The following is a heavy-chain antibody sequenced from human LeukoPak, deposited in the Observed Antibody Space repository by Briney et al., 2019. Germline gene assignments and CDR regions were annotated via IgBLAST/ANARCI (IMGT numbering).Heavy chain of an antibody. CDR1: GFTFSSYA. J-gene: IGHJ4*02. V-gene: IGHV3-23*01. CDR3: AIRGEICSGGSCYGY. CDR2: ISGSGGST. Sequence: GGSLRLSCAASGFTFSSYAMSWVRQAPGRGLEWVSAISGSGGSTYYADSVKGRFTISRDNSKNTLYLQMNSLRAEDTAVYYCAIRGEICSGGSCYGYWGQGTLVTVSS. D-gene: IGHD2-15*01.